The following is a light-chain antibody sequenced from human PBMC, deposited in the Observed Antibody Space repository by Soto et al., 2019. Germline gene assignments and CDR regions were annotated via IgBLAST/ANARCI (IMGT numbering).Light chain of an antibody. V-gene: IGLV4-69*01. J-gene: IGLJ2*01. CDR1: SGHSSYV. Sequence: QAVVTQSPSASASLGASVKLTCTLSSGHSSYVIAWHQQQPEEGPRYLMKLNSDGSHTKGDGIPDRFSGSSSGAERYLTISSLQSEDEADYYCQTWGTGIVVFGGGTKLTV. CDR3: QTWGTGIVV. CDR2: LNSDGSH.